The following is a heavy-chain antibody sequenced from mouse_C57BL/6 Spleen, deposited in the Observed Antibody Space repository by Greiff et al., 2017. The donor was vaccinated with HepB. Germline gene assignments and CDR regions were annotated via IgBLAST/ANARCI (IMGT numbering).Heavy chain of an antibody. D-gene: IGHD1-1*01. CDR2: ISSGGSYT. J-gene: IGHJ4*01. CDR1: GFTFSSYG. CDR3: ARDDYSSSYPSDAMDY. V-gene: IGHV5-6*01. Sequence: EVMLVESGGDLVKPGGSLKLSCAASGFTFSSYGMSWVRQTPDKRLEWVATISSGGSYTYYPDSVKGRFTISRDNAKNTLYLQMSSLKSEDTAMYYCARDDYSSSYPSDAMDYWGQGTSVTVSS.